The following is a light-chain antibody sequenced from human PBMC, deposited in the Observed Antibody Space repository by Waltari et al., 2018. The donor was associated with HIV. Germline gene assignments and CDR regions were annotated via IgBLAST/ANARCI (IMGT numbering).Light chain of an antibody. CDR1: ASDLRAYNY. J-gene: IGLJ3*02. CDR2: DVN. CDR3: CSYTTSGTWV. V-gene: IGLV2-14*03. Sequence: QSALTQPASVSGSPGQSITVSCSGTASDLRAYNYVSWFQQHPDKAPQLRIFDVNKGPSGVSNRFSGSKSGSTASLTISGLQPDDEADYFCCSYTTSGTWVFGGVTRVTVL.